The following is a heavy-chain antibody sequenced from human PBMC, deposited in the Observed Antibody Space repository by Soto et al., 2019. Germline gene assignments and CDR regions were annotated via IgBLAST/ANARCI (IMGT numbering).Heavy chain of an antibody. V-gene: IGHV3-74*01. Sequence: EVQLVESGGGLVQPGGSLRLSCAASGFTFADYWIHWVRQVPGKGLVWVSRINGDGSRTNYADFVKGQFTISRDNAKHTVNLQMHSLSADDTAVFYCARGVRGSYGFDVWGQGTLVTVSS. CDR2: INGDGSRT. CDR1: GFTFADYW. J-gene: IGHJ4*02. CDR3: ARGVRGSYGFDV. D-gene: IGHD3-10*02.